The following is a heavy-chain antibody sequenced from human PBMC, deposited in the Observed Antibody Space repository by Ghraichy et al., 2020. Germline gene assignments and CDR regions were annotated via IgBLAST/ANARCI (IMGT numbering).Heavy chain of an antibody. CDR3: ARAPSRWGYYDRGGDAFDI. J-gene: IGHJ3*02. D-gene: IGHD3-22*01. Sequence: GESLNISCAASGFTVSSNYMSWVRQAPGKGLEWVSVIYSGGSTYYADSVKGRFTISRDNSKNTLYLQMNSLRAEDTAVYYCARAPSRWGYYDRGGDAFDIWGQGTMVTVSS. CDR1: GFTVSSNY. V-gene: IGHV3-66*01. CDR2: IYSGGST.